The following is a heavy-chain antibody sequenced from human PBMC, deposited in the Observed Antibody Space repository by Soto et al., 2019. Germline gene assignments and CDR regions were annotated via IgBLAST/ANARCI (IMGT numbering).Heavy chain of an antibody. V-gene: IGHV3-30*18. CDR3: AKELRETGGYYFDC. Sequence: QVQLVESGGGVVQPGRSLRLSCAASGFSFSNYGMHWVRQAPGKGLEWVAEMSDDGSKKYYGDSVKGRFTISRDNSKNTLYLLMDSLRPEDTAMYYCAKELRETGGYYFDCWGQGTRVTVSS. D-gene: IGHD3-16*01. CDR2: MSDDGSKK. J-gene: IGHJ4*02. CDR1: GFSFSNYG.